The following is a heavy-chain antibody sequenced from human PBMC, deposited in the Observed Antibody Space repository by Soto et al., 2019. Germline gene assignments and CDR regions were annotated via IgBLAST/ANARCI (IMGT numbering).Heavy chain of an antibody. J-gene: IGHJ4*02. CDR2: ISGYNGNT. CDR3: ARGVTSGSFPPFDL. Sequence: ASVKVSCKASGYTFTSYGISWVRQAPGQGLEWMGWISGYNGNTNLAQKLQGRVTMTTDTPTSTAFMELRSLRSDDTAVYYCARGVTSGSFPPFDLWGQGTLVTVSS. D-gene: IGHD1-26*01. CDR1: GYTFTSYG. V-gene: IGHV1-18*01.